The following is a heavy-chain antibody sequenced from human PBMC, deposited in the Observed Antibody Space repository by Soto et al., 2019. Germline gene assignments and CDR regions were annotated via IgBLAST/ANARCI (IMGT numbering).Heavy chain of an antibody. Sequence: HHGGSLKLSSAASGFTFISYGMHWVRQAPGKGLEWVAVISYDGSNKYYADSVKGRFTISRDNSKNTLYLQMNSLRAEDTAVYYCAMGFDYWGQGTLVTVSS. J-gene: IGHJ4*02. CDR2: ISYDGSNK. CDR3: AMGFDY. CDR1: GFTFISYG. V-gene: IGHV3-30*03.